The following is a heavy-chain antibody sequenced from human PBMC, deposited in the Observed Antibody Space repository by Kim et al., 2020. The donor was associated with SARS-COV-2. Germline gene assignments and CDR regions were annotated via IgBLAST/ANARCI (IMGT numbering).Heavy chain of an antibody. D-gene: IGHD6-13*01. CDR3: ARGNSSWFYYYYMDV. J-gene: IGHJ6*03. V-gene: IGHV4-59*09. Sequence: PSLKGRVTISVDTSKNQFSLKLSSVTAADTAVYYCARGNSSWFYYYYMDVWGKGTTVTVSS.